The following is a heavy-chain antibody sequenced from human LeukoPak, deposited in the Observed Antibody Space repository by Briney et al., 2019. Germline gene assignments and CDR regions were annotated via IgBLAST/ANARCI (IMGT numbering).Heavy chain of an antibody. J-gene: IGHJ4*02. V-gene: IGHV4-61*02. D-gene: IGHD3-16*01. CDR2: IYTSGST. CDR3: ASYLGDGFDY. Sequence: SQTLSLTCTVSGGSISSGSYYWSWIRQPAGKGLEWIGRIYTSGSTNYNPSLKSRVTISVDTSKNQFSLKLSSVTAADTAVYYCASYLGDGFDYWGQGTLVTVSS. CDR1: GGSISSGSYY.